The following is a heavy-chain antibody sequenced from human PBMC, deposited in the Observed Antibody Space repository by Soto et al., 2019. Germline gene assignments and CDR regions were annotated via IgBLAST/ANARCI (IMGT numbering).Heavy chain of an antibody. D-gene: IGHD2-15*01. CDR1: GYTFIIYP. V-gene: IGHV1-3*01. Sequence: ASVEVSCKPAGYTFIIYPLHWVLQAPGQRPEWMGWINAGDDITQVSQKFQGRLTFTRDTSASTGYMELRSLRSEDTAVYYCAHLVVAGLTYYFDYWGQGTLVTVSS. CDR2: INAGDDIT. CDR3: AHLVVAGLTYYFDY. J-gene: IGHJ4*02.